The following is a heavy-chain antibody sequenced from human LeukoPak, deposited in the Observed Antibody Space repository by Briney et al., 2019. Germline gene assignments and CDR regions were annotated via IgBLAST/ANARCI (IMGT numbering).Heavy chain of an antibody. CDR1: GFTFGDYA. D-gene: IGHD3-3*01. CDR2: IKQDGSEE. J-gene: IGHJ5*02. V-gene: IGHV3-7*01. Sequence: GGSLRLSCTASGFTFGDYAMSWVRQAPGKGLEWVANIKQDGSEEYYVDSVKGRFTISRDNAKNSLYLQMNSLRAEDTAVYYCARDRHYDFWSGYSTWGQGTLVTVSS. CDR3: ARDRHYDFWSGYST.